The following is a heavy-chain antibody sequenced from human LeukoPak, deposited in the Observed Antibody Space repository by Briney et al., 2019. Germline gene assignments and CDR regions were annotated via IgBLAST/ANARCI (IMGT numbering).Heavy chain of an antibody. CDR1: GGAITNYY. J-gene: IGHJ5*02. V-gene: IGHV4-59*08. CDR3: ARSVTMVRGPNWFDP. Sequence: PSETLSLTCTVSGGAITNYYWNWIRESPGKGLEWIGSIYYSGSTNYNPSLKSRVTISVDTSKNQFSLKLSSVTAADTAVYYCARSVTMVRGPNWFDPWGQGTLVTVSS. D-gene: IGHD3-10*01. CDR2: IYYSGST.